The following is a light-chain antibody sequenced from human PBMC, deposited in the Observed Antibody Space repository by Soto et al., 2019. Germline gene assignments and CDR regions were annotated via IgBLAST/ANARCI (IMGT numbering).Light chain of an antibody. CDR1: SSDVGSYNL. CDR2: EGS. Sequence: QSVLTQPASVSGSPGQSITISCTGTSSDVGSYNLVSWYQQHPGKAPKLMIYEGSKWPSGVSNRFSGSKSGNTASLTISGLQAEDEADYYCCSYAGSSTPHYVFGTGTKLTVL. CDR3: CSYAGSSTPHYV. V-gene: IGLV2-23*01. J-gene: IGLJ1*01.